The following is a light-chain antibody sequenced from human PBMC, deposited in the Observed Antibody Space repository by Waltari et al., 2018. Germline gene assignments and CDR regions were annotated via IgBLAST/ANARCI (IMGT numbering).Light chain of an antibody. J-gene: IGLJ1*01. V-gene: IGLV2-8*01. CDR2: EVN. CDR3: SSYTSSNNCV. CDR1: SSDVGGYDY. Sequence: QSPLTQPPSSSGSPGQSATISCTGTSSDVGGYDYVSWYQQHPGKAPKLIIYEVNKRPSGVPDRFSGSKSGNTASLTVSGLQAEDEADYYCSSYTSSNNCVFGTGTKVTVL.